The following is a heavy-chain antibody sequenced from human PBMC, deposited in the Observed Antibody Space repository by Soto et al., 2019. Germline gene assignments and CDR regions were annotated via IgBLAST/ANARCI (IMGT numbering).Heavy chain of an antibody. CDR3: ARHTPAISISDH. Sequence: HLQLQESGPGLVKPSETLSLTFTVSGGSISSSSYYWGWIRQPPGKGLEWIGSIYYSGSTYYNPSLKRRVTISVDTSKNQFSLKLSSVTAADTAVYYCARHTPAISISDHWGQGTLVTVSS. J-gene: IGHJ4*02. CDR1: GGSISSSSYY. D-gene: IGHD2-15*01. V-gene: IGHV4-39*01. CDR2: IYYSGST.